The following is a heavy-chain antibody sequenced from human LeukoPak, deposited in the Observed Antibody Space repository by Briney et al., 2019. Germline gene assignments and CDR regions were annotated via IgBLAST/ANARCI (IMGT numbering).Heavy chain of an antibody. V-gene: IGHV1-2*02. J-gene: IGHJ4*02. Sequence: GASVKVSCKASGYTFTGYYMHWVRQAPGQGLEWMGWINPNSGGTNYAQKFQGRVIMTRDTSISTAYMELSRLGSDDTAVYYCARGPLPNWATYYFDYWGQGTLVTVSS. D-gene: IGHD7-27*01. CDR2: INPNSGGT. CDR3: ARGPLPNWATYYFDY. CDR1: GYTFTGYY.